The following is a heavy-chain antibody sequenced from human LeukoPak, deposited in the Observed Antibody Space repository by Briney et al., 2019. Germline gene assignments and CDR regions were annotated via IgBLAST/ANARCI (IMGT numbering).Heavy chain of an antibody. J-gene: IGHJ5*02. Sequence: ASVKVSCKASGGTFSSYAISWVRQAPGQGLEWMGGIIPIFGTANYAQKFQGRVTITADKSTSTAYMELSSLRSEDTAVYYCARDQFGYYGSGGLCGFDPWGQGTLVTVSS. CDR1: GGTFSSYA. CDR2: IIPIFGTA. V-gene: IGHV1-69*06. CDR3: ARDQFGYYGSGGLCGFDP. D-gene: IGHD3-10*01.